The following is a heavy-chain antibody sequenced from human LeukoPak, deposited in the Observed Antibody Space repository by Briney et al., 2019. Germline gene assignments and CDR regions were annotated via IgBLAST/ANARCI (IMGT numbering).Heavy chain of an antibody. V-gene: IGHV3-64D*09. CDR2: ISSNGGST. D-gene: IGHD6-19*01. J-gene: IGHJ3*02. Sequence: PGGPLRLSCSACGFTFTSYAMRWVRQAPGKGLEYVSVISSNGGSTYYADSVKGRFTISRDNSKNTLYLQMSSLRAEDTAVYYCVKTLISVAGTGAFDIWGQGTMVTVSS. CDR1: GFTFTSYA. CDR3: VKTLISVAGTGAFDI.